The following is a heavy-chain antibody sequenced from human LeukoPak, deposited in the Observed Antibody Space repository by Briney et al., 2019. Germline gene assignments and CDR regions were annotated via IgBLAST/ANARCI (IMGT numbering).Heavy chain of an antibody. Sequence: SETLSFTCAVSGGSISSSHWWSWVRQPPGKGLEWIGEIYHSGSTNYSPSLKSRVTLSVDKSKNQFSLKLSSVTAADTAVYYCARGTGYSSGCPDYWGQGTLVTVSS. D-gene: IGHD6-19*01. CDR3: ARGTGYSSGCPDY. CDR1: GGSISSSHW. J-gene: IGHJ4*01. CDR2: IYHSGST. V-gene: IGHV4-4*02.